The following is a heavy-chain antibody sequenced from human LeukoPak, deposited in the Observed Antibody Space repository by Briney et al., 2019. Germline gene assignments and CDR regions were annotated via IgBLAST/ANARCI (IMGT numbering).Heavy chain of an antibody. J-gene: IGHJ4*02. D-gene: IGHD4-17*01. CDR1: GFTFSSYA. Sequence: PGGSLRLSCAASGFTFSSYAMPWVRQAPGKGLEWVAVISYDGSNKYYADSVKGRFTISRDNSKNTLYLQMNSLRAEDTAVYYCATTTVTSNHFDYWGQGTLVTVSS. CDR2: ISYDGSNK. CDR3: ATTTVTSNHFDY. V-gene: IGHV3-30-3*01.